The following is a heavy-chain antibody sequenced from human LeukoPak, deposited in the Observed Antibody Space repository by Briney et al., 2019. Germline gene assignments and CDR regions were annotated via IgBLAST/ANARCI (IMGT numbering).Heavy chain of an antibody. CDR1: GVSITSRNYY. CDR3: ARQHRYSYNEVTHIDS. Sequence: SETLSLTCTVSGVSITSRNYYWGWIRQSRGTGLEWIASSYYSGSTYYSASLQSRVSISVDASKNHFSLRLTAVTAADTGVYFCARQHRYSYNEVTHIDSWGQGTLVTVSS. CDR2: SYYSGST. V-gene: IGHV4-39*02. D-gene: IGHD5-24*01. J-gene: IGHJ4*02.